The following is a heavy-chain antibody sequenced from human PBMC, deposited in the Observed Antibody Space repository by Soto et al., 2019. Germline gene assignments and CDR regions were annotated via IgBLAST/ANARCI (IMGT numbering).Heavy chain of an antibody. CDR2: IYYSGST. CDR1: GGSISSGGYY. CDR3: ARVTGYCSSTSCYFGSGMDV. V-gene: IGHV4-31*03. Sequence: QVQLQESGPGLVKPSQTLSLTCTVSGGSISSGGYYWSWIRQHPGKGLEWIGYIYYSGSTYYNPSRKSRVTIAVDTSKNQFFLKLGSVTAADTAVYYCARVTGYCSSTSCYFGSGMDVWGQGTTVTVSS. J-gene: IGHJ6*02. D-gene: IGHD2-2*01.